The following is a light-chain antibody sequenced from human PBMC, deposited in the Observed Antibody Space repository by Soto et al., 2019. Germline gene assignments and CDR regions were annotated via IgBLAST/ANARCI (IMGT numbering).Light chain of an antibody. J-gene: IGKJ4*01. Sequence: EIVMTQSPATLSVSPGERATLSCRASQSVSSNLAWYQQKPGQAPRLLIYGASTRATGIPARFSGCWSGTEFTLTFSSLQSEDFAVYYCQQYNNWPPLTFGGGTKVEIK. CDR1: QSVSSN. CDR2: GAS. V-gene: IGKV3-15*01. CDR3: QQYNNWPPLT.